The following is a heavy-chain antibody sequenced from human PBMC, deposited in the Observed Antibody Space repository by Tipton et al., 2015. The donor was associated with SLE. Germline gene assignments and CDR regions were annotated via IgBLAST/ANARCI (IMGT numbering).Heavy chain of an antibody. CDR3: ARVAGGDGYKPFDY. V-gene: IGHV4-34*01. J-gene: IGHJ4*02. CDR2: INHSGST. Sequence: TLSLTCTVSGGSISSYYWSWIRQPPGKGLEWIGEINHSGSTNYNPSLKSRVTISVDTSKNQFSLKLSSVTAADTAVYYCARVAGGDGYKPFDYGGQGTLVTVSS. D-gene: IGHD5-24*01. CDR1: GGSISSYY.